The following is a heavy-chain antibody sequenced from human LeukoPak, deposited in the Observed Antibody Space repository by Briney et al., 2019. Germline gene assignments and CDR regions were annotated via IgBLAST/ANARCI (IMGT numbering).Heavy chain of an antibody. V-gene: IGHV3-30*02. D-gene: IGHD3-3*01. CDR2: IRYDGSNK. CDR1: GFTFSSYG. CDR3: AKGGPITIFEVGY. Sequence: GGSLRLSCAAPGFTFSSYGMHWVRQAPGKGLEWVAFIRYDGSNKYYADSVKGRFTISRDNSKNTLYLQMNSLRAEDTAVYYCAKGGPITIFEVGYWGQGTLVTVSS. J-gene: IGHJ4*02.